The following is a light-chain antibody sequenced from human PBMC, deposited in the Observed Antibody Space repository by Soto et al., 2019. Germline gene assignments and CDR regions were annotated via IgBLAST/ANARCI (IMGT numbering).Light chain of an antibody. V-gene: IGKV1-16*02. J-gene: IGKJ5*01. CDR2: SAS. CDR3: QQFNSYPIT. CDR1: QDINNH. Sequence: DIPMNQSPSSLSASVGDTVTITCRASQDINNHLAWFQQKPGKAPKSLISSASTLESGVPSKFSGSGSGTDFALTISSLQPEDFATYYCQQFNSYPITFGQGTRLEIK.